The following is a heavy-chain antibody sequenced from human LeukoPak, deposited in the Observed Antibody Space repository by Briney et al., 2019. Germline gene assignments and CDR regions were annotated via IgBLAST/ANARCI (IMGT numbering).Heavy chain of an antibody. CDR3: ATPRGDSGYDSSFDY. V-gene: IGHV3-48*01. Sequence: GGSLRLSCAASGFTFSSYSMNWVRQAPGKGLEWVSYISSSSSTIYYADSVKGRFTISRDNAKNSLYLQMNSLRAEDTAVYYCATPRGDSGYDSSFDYWGQGTLVTVSS. CDR1: GFTFSSYS. D-gene: IGHD5-12*01. J-gene: IGHJ4*02. CDR2: ISSSSSTI.